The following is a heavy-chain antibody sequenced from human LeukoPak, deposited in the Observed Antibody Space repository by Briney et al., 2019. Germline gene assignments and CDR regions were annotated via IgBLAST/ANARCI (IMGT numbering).Heavy chain of an antibody. CDR1: GFIFSDHY. CDR3: TTDWGYNRELAFDY. CDR2: TRNEANIYTT. Sequence: GGSLRLSCAASGFIFSDHYMDWVRQAPGKGLEWVGRTRNEANIYTTKYAASVKGRFTISRDDSKNTLYLQMNSLKTEDTAFYYCTTDWGYNRELAFDYWGQGTLVTVSS. V-gene: IGHV3-72*01. J-gene: IGHJ4*02. D-gene: IGHD6-13*01.